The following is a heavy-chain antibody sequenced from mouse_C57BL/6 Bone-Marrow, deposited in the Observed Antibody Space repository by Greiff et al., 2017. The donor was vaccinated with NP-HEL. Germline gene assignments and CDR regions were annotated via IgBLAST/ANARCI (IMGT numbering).Heavy chain of an antibody. J-gene: IGHJ3*01. CDR2: ISDGGSYT. CDR3: ARDFFWFAY. V-gene: IGHV5-4*01. CDR1: GFTFSSYA. Sequence: DVMLVESGGGLVKPGGSLKLSCAASGFTFSSYAMSWVRQTPEKRLEWVATISDGGSYTYYPDNVKGRFTLSRDNAKNNLYLQMSHLKSEDTAMYYCARDFFWFAYWGQGTLVTVSA.